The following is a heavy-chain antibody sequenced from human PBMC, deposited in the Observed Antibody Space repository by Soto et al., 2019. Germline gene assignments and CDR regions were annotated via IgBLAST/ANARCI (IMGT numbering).Heavy chain of an antibody. Sequence: QVQLQESGPGLVKPSQTLSLTCTVSGGSISNGYYSWSWIRQSPEKGLEWIGHIYSGVSTYSNPSLNGRLTISIDTSKNQFSLSLSSVTAADTAVYYCARGPYGDKVDYWGQGTLVTVSS. CDR2: IYSGVST. D-gene: IGHD3-16*01. V-gene: IGHV4-30-4*01. J-gene: IGHJ4*02. CDR3: ARGPYGDKVDY. CDR1: GGSISNGYYS.